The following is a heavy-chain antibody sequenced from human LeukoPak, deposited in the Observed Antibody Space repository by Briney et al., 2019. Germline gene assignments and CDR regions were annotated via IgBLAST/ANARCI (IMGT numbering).Heavy chain of an antibody. D-gene: IGHD2-21*02. J-gene: IGHJ4*02. Sequence: SETLSLTCAVYGGSFSPSYRSWVRQPPGKGLEWIGEINHSGSTNYNPSLKSRVTISVDTSKSQFSLRLSSVTAADTAVYYCARGGFYCGGDCYVDYWGQGTLVTVSS. CDR3: ARGGFYCGGDCYVDY. CDR1: GGSFSPSY. CDR2: INHSGST. V-gene: IGHV4-34*01.